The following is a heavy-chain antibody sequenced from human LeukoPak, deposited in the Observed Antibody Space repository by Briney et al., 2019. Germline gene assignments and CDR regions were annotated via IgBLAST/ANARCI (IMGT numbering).Heavy chain of an antibody. D-gene: IGHD6-13*01. CDR2: ISSSSSYI. CDR3: AREAGYSRIFDY. CDR1: GFTFSSYS. J-gene: IGHJ4*02. Sequence: GGSLRLSCAASGFTFSSYSMNWVRQAPGKGLEWVSSISSSSSYIYYADSVKGRFTISRDNAKNSPYLQMNSLRAEDTAVYYCAREAGYSRIFDYWGQGTLVTVSS. V-gene: IGHV3-21*01.